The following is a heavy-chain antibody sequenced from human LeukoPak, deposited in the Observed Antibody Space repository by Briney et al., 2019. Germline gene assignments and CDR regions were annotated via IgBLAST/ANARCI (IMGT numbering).Heavy chain of an antibody. CDR3: ASDTAQTDRYYYYYYMDV. CDR2: IRYDGSNK. Sequence: GGSLRLXCAASGFTFSSYGMHWVRQAPGKGLEWVAFIRYDGSNKYYADSVKGRFTISRDNSKNTLYLQMNSLRAEDTAVYYCASDTAQTDRYYYYYYMDVWGKGTTVTVSS. D-gene: IGHD5-18*01. J-gene: IGHJ6*03. CDR1: GFTFSSYG. V-gene: IGHV3-30*02.